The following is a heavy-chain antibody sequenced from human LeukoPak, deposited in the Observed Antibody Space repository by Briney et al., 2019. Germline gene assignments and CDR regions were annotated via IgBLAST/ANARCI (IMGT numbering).Heavy chain of an antibody. V-gene: IGHV3-74*01. CDR1: GFPVSSNC. CDR3: VRGRGSYGWFDP. D-gene: IGHD3-10*01. Sequence: PGGSLRLSCAASGFPVSSNCMTWVRQAPGKGLVWVSRISGDGTARNYADSVKGRFTISRDDAKNTVDLQMNSLRGEDTAVYYCVRGRGSYGWFDPWGQGTLVTVSS. J-gene: IGHJ5*02. CDR2: ISGDGTAR.